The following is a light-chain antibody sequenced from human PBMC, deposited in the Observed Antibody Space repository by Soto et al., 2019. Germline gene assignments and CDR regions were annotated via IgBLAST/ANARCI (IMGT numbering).Light chain of an antibody. J-gene: IGLJ2*01. CDR3: EAWDDSLNGFVA. CDR1: NSNIGSNI. V-gene: IGLV1-44*01. CDR2: RNN. Sequence: QSVLTQPPSASGTPGQRVTISCSGSNSNIGSNIVSWYQQLPGTAPKLLIYRNNQRPSGVPDRFSGSKSGTSASLAISGLQSEDEADYFCEAWDDSLNGFVAFGGGTKVTVL.